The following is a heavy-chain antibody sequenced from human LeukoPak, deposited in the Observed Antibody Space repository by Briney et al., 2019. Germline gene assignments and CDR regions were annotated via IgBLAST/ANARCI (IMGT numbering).Heavy chain of an antibody. CDR1: GGSFSGYY. V-gene: IGHV4-34*01. Sequence: PSETLSLTCAVYGGSFSGYYWSWIRQPPGKGLEWIGEINHSGSTNYNLSLKSRVTISVDTSKNQFSLKLSSVTAADTAVYYCSRGRYCSGGSCYPRIGSLDYWGQGTLVTVSS. J-gene: IGHJ4*02. D-gene: IGHD2-15*01. CDR2: INHSGST. CDR3: SRGRYCSGGSCYPRIGSLDY.